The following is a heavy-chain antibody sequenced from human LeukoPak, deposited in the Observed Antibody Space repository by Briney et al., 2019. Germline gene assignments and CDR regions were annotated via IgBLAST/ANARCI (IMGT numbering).Heavy chain of an antibody. V-gene: IGHV4-34*01. Sequence: SETLSLTCTVSGGSISSYYWSWIRQPPGKGLEWIGEINHSGSTNYNPSLKSRVTMSVDTSKNQFSLKLSSVTAADTAVYYCARGSGWSYFDYWGQGTLVTVSS. D-gene: IGHD6-19*01. CDR3: ARGSGWSYFDY. CDR1: GGSISSYY. CDR2: INHSGST. J-gene: IGHJ4*02.